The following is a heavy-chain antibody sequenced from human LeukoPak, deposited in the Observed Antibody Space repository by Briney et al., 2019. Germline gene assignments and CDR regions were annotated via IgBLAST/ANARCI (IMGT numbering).Heavy chain of an antibody. CDR1: GIPFSSYG. D-gene: IGHD3-10*01. CDR3: ARDGSGVWFDY. CDR2: MSHDGSQK. Sequence: GGSLRLSCAGSGIPFSSYGMHWVRQAPGKGLEWVAVMSHDGSQKYYADSVKGRFTISRDNSKNTLFLQMNSLRAEDTAVYYCARDGSGVWFDYWGQGTLVTVSS. V-gene: IGHV3-30*03. J-gene: IGHJ4*02.